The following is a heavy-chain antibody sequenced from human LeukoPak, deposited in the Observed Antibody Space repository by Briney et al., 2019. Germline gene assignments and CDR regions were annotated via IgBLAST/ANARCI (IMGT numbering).Heavy chain of an antibody. D-gene: IGHD3-16*02. CDR1: GYTFTSYY. J-gene: IGHJ3*02. Sequence: ASVKVSCKASGYTFTSYYMHWVRQAPGQGLEWMGIINPSGVSTSYAQKFQGRVTMTRDMSTSTVYMELSSLRSDDTAVYYCASYRTSVGAFDIWGQGTMVTVSS. CDR2: INPSGVST. V-gene: IGHV1-46*01. CDR3: ASYRTSVGAFDI.